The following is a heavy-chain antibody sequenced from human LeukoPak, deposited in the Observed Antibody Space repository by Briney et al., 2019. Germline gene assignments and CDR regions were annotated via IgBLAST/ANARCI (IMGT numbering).Heavy chain of an antibody. V-gene: IGHV4-34*01. D-gene: IGHD6-13*01. Sequence: PSETLSLTCAVYGVSFSGYYWSWVRQPPGKGLEWIGEINHSGSTNYNPSLKSRVTISVDTSQNQFSLKLSSVTAADTAVYYCAIFPVGIAAAGTLYWGQGTLVTVSS. CDR3: AIFPVGIAAAGTLY. J-gene: IGHJ4*02. CDR2: INHSGST. CDR1: GVSFSGYY.